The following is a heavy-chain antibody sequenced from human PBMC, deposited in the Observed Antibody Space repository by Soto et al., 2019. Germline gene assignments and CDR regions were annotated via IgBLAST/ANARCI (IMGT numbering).Heavy chain of an antibody. CDR2: IYYSGNT. CDR3: ARGGAVAAAGMGY. Sequence: QVQLQESGPGLVKPSETLSLTCTVSGGSISSYYWSWIRQPPGKGLEWIGYIYYSGNTNYNPSLKSRVTLSVDTSKNQFSLKLSSVTAADKAVYYCARGGAVAAAGMGYWGQGTLVTVSS. J-gene: IGHJ4*02. CDR1: GGSISSYY. D-gene: IGHD6-13*01. V-gene: IGHV4-59*01.